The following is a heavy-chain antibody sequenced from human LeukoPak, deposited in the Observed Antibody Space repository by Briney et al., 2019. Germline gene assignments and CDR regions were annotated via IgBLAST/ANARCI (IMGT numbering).Heavy chain of an antibody. J-gene: IGHJ4*02. CDR1: GDSVSNNNAA. V-gene: IGHV6-1*01. CDR3: ARHFGYNYGYVDN. CDR2: TYYRSKWFN. Sequence: SQTLSLTCAISGDSVSNNNAAWNWIRQSPSRGLEWLGRTYYRSKWFNDYAVSVKSRITINPDTSKNQFSLQVNSVTPEDTAVYYCARHFGYNYGYVDNWGQGTLVTVSS. D-gene: IGHD5-18*01.